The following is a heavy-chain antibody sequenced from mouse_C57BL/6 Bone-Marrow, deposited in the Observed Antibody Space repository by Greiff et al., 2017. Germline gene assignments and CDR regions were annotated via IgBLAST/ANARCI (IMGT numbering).Heavy chain of an antibody. D-gene: IGHD1-1*01. CDR1: GYTFTSYW. CDR2: INPSSGYT. Sequence: VKLMESGAELAKPGASVKLSCKASGYTFTSYWMHWVKQRPGQGLEWIGYINPSSGYTKYNQKFKDKATLTADKSSSTAYMQLSSLTYEDSAVYYCDYGSSYPDWYLDVWGTGTTVTVSS. V-gene: IGHV1-7*01. CDR3: DYGSSYPDWYLDV. J-gene: IGHJ1*03.